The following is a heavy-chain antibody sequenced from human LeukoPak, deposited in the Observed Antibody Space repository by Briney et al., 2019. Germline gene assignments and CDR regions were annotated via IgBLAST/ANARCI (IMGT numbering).Heavy chain of an antibody. CDR1: GYTFTSYD. D-gene: IGHD3-3*01. J-gene: IGHJ4*02. V-gene: IGHV1-8*03. CDR2: MNPSSGNT. CDR3: ARIPRPFTVFGVVTNPDTFFDY. Sequence: GASVKVSCKASGYTFTSYDINWVRQATGQGLEWMGWMNPSSGNTGYAQKFQGRVTITRNTSISTAYMELSSLRSEDTAVYYCARIPRPFTVFGVVTNPDTFFDYWGQGTLVTVSS.